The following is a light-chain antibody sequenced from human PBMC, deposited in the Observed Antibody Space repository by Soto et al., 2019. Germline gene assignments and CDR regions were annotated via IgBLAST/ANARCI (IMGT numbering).Light chain of an antibody. V-gene: IGLV1-44*01. J-gene: IGLJ2*01. Sequence: QSVLTQPPSASGTPGQRVTISCSGSSSNIGSNLVIWYQQLPGTAPKLHIYNNNQRPLGVPDRFSGSKSGTSASLAISRLQSEDEADYYCAAWDDGLNGPVFGRGTKLTVL. CDR2: NNN. CDR1: SSNIGSNL. CDR3: AAWDDGLNGPV.